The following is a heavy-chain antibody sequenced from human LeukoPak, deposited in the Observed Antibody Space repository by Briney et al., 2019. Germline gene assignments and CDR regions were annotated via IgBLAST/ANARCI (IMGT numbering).Heavy chain of an antibody. V-gene: IGHV4-31*03. J-gene: IGHJ5*02. CDR2: IYYSGST. CDR3: ARVYCSSTSCYVYWFDP. D-gene: IGHD2-2*01. CDR1: GGSISSGGSY. Sequence: SETLSLTCTVSGGSISSGGSYWSWIRQHLGKGLEWIGYIYYSGSTYYNPSLKSRVTISVDTSKNQFSLKLSSVTAADTAVYYCARVYCSSTSCYVYWFDPWGQGTLVTVSS.